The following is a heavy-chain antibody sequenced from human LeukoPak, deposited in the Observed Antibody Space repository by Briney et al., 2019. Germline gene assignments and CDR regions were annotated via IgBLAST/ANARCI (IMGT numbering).Heavy chain of an antibody. CDR3: AKGFRKSTYYYYYGMDV. Sequence: RQPPGKGLERVSAISGSGGSTYYADSVKGRFTISRDNSKNTLYLQMNSLRAEDTAVYYCAKGFRKSTYYYYYGMDVWGQGTTVTVSS. CDR2: ISGSGGST. D-gene: IGHD5/OR15-5a*01. V-gene: IGHV3-23*01. J-gene: IGHJ6*02.